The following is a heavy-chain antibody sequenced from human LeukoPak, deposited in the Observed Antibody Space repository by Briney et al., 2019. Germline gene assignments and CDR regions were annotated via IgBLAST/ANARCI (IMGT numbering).Heavy chain of an antibody. J-gene: IGHJ4*02. D-gene: IGHD3-10*01. CDR3: ARGGTITMVRGVSHY. CDR1: GYTFTSYY. Sequence: ASLKVSCKASGYTFTSYYMRWVRQAPGQGLEWMGIINPSGGSTSYAQKFQGRVTMTRDTSTSTAYMELSSLRPEDTAGYYCARGGTITMVRGVSHYWGQGTLVTVSS. CDR2: INPSGGST. V-gene: IGHV1-46*01.